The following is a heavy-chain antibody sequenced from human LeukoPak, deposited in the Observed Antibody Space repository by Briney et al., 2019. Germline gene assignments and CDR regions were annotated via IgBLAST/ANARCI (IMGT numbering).Heavy chain of an antibody. CDR1: GFTFSSYA. CDR3: AKERTAARHYAYNWFDP. J-gene: IGHJ5*02. CDR2: ISGSGGST. Sequence: GGSLRLSCAASGFTFSSYAMSWVRQAPGKGLEWVSAISGSGGSTYYADSVKGRCTISRDNSKNTLYLQMNSLRAEDTALYYCAKERTAARHYAYNWFDPWGQGTLVTVSS. D-gene: IGHD6-6*01. V-gene: IGHV3-23*01.